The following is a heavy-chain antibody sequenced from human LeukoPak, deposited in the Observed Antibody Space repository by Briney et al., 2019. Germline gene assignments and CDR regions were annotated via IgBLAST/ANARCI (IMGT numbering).Heavy chain of an antibody. CDR2: INPNSGGT. Sequence: ASVKVSCKASGYTFTGYYIHWVRQAPGQGLEWMGWINPNSGGTNYAQKFQGSVTMTRDTSISTAYMELNRLRSDDTAVYYCARAGGGVVGAAGNYWGQGTLVTVPS. D-gene: IGHD1-26*01. CDR3: ARAGGGVVGAAGNY. V-gene: IGHV1-2*02. CDR1: GYTFTGYY. J-gene: IGHJ4*02.